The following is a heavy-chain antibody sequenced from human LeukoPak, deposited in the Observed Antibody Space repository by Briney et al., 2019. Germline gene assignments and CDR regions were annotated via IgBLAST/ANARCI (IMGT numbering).Heavy chain of an antibody. J-gene: IGHJ5*02. Sequence: PSETLSLTCTLSGGSISSYYWSWIRQPPGKGGEGLGYIYYSGSANYNPSLKSRVTISVDTSKNQFSLKLSSVTAADTAVYYCARGEWELRWFDPWGQGTLVTVSS. CDR3: ARGEWELRWFDP. CDR1: GGSISSYY. V-gene: IGHV4-59*01. CDR2: IYYSGSA. D-gene: IGHD1-26*01.